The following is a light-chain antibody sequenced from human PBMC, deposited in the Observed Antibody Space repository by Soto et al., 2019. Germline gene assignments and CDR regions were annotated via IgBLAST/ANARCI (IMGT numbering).Light chain of an antibody. J-gene: IGKJ1*01. Sequence: DIQMAQSASSVSDSVGNRVTITCLASQTISSWLAWYQQKPGKAPKLLIYKASTLKSGVPSRFSGSGSGTEFTLTISSLQPDDFATYYCQQYNSYSWTFGQGTKVDIK. V-gene: IGKV1-5*03. CDR1: QTISSW. CDR3: QQYNSYSWT. CDR2: KAS.